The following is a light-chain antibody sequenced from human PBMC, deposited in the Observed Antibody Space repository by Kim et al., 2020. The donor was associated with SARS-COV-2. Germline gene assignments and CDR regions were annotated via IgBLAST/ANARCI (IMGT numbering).Light chain of an antibody. CDR2: AIS. Sequence: SVSPGERATRSCRASESITTNLAWYQQKRGQAPGLLISAISTRATGIPGRFSGSGSGTEFTLTISSLQSEDFAVYYCHQYNNWPYTFGHGTKLEI. CDR1: ESITTN. J-gene: IGKJ2*01. CDR3: HQYNNWPYT. V-gene: IGKV3D-15*01.